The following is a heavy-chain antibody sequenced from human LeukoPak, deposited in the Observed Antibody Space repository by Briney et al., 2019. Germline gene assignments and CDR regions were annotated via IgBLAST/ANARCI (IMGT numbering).Heavy chain of an antibody. CDR1: GGSISSYY. D-gene: IGHD3-9*01. V-gene: IGHV4-4*07. CDR3: ARNGWYYDILTGDYYYYYYMDV. CDR2: IYTSGST. J-gene: IGHJ6*03. Sequence: SETLSLTCTVSGGSISSYYWSWMRQPAGKGLEWIGRIYTSGSTNYNPSLMCRVTMSVDTSNSQFSRKLSSVPAADTAVYYCARNGWYYDILTGDYYYYYYMDVWGKGSTVTVSS.